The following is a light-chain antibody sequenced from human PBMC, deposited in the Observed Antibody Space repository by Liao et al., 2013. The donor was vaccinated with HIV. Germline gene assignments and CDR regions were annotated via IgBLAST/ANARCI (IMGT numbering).Light chain of an antibody. CDR1: TLGDKS. Sequence: SYELTQPPSVSVSPGQTVSITCSGDTLGDKSPSWYQQKPGQSPVLVIYEDDKRPSGIPERFSGSNSGTTATLAISGAQALDEADYYCQTWDTGTGVFGTGTKVTV. J-gene: IGLJ1*01. CDR2: EDD. CDR3: QTWDTGTGV. V-gene: IGLV3-1*01.